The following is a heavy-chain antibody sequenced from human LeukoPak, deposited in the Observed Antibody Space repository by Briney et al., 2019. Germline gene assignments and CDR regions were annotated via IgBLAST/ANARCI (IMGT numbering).Heavy chain of an antibody. CDR1: GYTFTGYY. J-gene: IGHJ5*02. Sequence: ASVKVSCRECGYTFTGYYIRCGRHAHGQRLEWMGRINPNNGATNYAQKFQGRVTVTRDTSISIVYMELRRLRSDDTAVYYCARDLKYQLLLGWFDPWGQGSLVTVS. CDR2: INPNNGAT. D-gene: IGHD2-21*01. CDR3: ARDLKYQLLLGWFDP. V-gene: IGHV1-2*06.